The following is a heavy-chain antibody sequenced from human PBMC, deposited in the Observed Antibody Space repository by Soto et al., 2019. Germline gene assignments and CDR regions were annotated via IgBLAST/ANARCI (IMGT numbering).Heavy chain of an antibody. CDR2: IYYSGST. CDR3: ARDSRGDCSSTSCSDAFDI. Sequence: QVQLQESGPGLVKPSETLSLTCTVSGGSISSYYWSWIRQPPGKGLEWIGYIYYSGSTNYNPSLKSRVTISVDTSKNQFSLKLSSVTAADTAVYYCARDSRGDCSSTSCSDAFDIWGQGTMVTVSS. CDR1: GGSISSYY. J-gene: IGHJ3*02. D-gene: IGHD2-2*01. V-gene: IGHV4-59*01.